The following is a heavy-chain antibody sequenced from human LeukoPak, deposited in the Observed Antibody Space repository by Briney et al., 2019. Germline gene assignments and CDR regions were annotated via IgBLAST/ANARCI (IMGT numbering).Heavy chain of an antibody. Sequence: PGGSLRLSCAASGFSFSSFWMSWVRQAPGKGPEWVAHIKENGNEQYYADSVKGRFTISRDNAQKSLWLQMNSLRVEDTAVYYCARGPGDFDASDIWGRGTMVTVSS. D-gene: IGHD1-14*01. CDR2: IKENGNEQ. CDR1: GFSFSSFW. J-gene: IGHJ3*02. CDR3: ARGPGDFDASDI. V-gene: IGHV3-7*01.